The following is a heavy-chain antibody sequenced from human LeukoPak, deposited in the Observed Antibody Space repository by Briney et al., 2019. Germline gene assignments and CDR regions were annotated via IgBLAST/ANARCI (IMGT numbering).Heavy chain of an antibody. CDR1: GFTFDDYA. Sequence: GRSLRLSCAASGFTFDDYAMHWVRHAPGKGLEWVSGISWNSGSIGYADSVKGRFTISRDNAKNSLYLEINSLRGGDTAVYYCARDMYNSSWPSVSAFDFWGQGTLVTVSS. CDR3: ARDMYNSSWPSVSAFDF. CDR2: ISWNSGSI. J-gene: IGHJ4*02. D-gene: IGHD6-13*01. V-gene: IGHV3-9*01.